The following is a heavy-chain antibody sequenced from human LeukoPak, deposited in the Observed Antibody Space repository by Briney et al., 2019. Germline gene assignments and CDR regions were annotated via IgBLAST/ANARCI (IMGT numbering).Heavy chain of an antibody. Sequence: PGGSLRLSCAASGFTFSSYSMNWVRQAPGKGLEWVSYISSSSSTIYYADSVKGRFTISRDNSKNTLYLQMSSLRAEDTAVYYCAKVGGGYQLLYDYFDYWGQGTLVTVSS. CDR1: GFTFSSYS. D-gene: IGHD2-2*02. CDR2: ISSSSSTI. J-gene: IGHJ4*02. V-gene: IGHV3-48*01. CDR3: AKVGGGYQLLYDYFDY.